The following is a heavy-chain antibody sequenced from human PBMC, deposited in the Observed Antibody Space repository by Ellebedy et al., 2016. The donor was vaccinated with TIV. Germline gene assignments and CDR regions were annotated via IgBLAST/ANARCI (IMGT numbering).Heavy chain of an antibody. J-gene: IGHJ6*02. D-gene: IGHD5-24*01. CDR1: GFTFSIYA. CDR2: ILSSGAST. Sequence: GESLKISCAASGFTFSIYAMNWVRQAPGKGLEWVSAILSSGASTNYADSVKGRFTISRDNSKNTLFLQMNSLRAEDKAIYYCAKGATIPDVWGQGTTVTVSS. V-gene: IGHV3-23*01. CDR3: AKGATIPDV.